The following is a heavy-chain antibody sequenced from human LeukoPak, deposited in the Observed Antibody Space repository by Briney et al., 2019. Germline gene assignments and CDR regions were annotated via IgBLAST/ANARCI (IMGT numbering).Heavy chain of an antibody. Sequence: ASVKVSCKASGYTFTSYYMHWVRQAPGQGLEWMGIINPSGGSTSYAQKFQGRVTMTRDTSTSTVHMELSSLRSEDTAMYYCARGYPSLYYDSSGYGDYWGQGTLVTVSS. V-gene: IGHV1-46*01. CDR1: GYTFTSYY. CDR2: INPSGGST. J-gene: IGHJ4*02. CDR3: ARGYPSLYYDSSGYGDY. D-gene: IGHD3-22*01.